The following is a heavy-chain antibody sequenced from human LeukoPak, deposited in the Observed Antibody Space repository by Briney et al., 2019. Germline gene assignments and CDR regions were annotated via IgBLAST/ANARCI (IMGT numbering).Heavy chain of an antibody. CDR3: ARESKSYDGSGYYHDC. V-gene: IGHV4-4*07. J-gene: IGHJ4*02. Sequence: PSETLSLTCTVSGGSISNYYWTWIRQPAGKGLEGIGRIYTSGSTNYNPSLKSRVTMSVDTSKNQFSLKLSSVTAADTALYYCARESKSYDGSGYYHDCWGQGTLVTVSS. CDR1: GGSISNYY. CDR2: IYTSGST. D-gene: IGHD3-22*01.